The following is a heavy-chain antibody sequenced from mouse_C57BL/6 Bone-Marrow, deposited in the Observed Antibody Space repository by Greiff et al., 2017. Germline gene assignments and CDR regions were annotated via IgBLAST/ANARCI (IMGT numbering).Heavy chain of an antibody. Sequence: EVQLQQSGPELVMPGASVKISCKASGYTFTDYYLNWVKPSHGKSLAWIGDINPNNGGTSYNQKFKGKATLTVDKSSSTAYMELRSLTSEDSAVYYCAREYYYGSSDYWGQGTTLTVSS. D-gene: IGHD1-1*01. CDR1: GYTFTDYY. CDR3: AREYYYGSSDY. J-gene: IGHJ2*01. V-gene: IGHV1-26*01. CDR2: INPNNGGT.